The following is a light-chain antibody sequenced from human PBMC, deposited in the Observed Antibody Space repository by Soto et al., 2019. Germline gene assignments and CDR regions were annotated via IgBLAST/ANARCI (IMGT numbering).Light chain of an antibody. Sequence: DSQMTQSPPSLSPSVGDKVTITCRTSQDIRTFLNWYRQKPGKAPELLMYYASTLQSGVSSRLNGSGSGTDFTLTLTSLQPEDSATYYCQQSYTAPYTFGQGTKL. V-gene: IGKV1-39*01. J-gene: IGKJ2*01. CDR3: QQSYTAPYT. CDR1: QDIRTF. CDR2: YAS.